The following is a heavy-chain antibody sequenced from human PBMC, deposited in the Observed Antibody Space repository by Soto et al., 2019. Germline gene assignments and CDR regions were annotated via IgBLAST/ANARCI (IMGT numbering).Heavy chain of an antibody. Sequence: EVQLVESGGGLVQPGGSLRLSCAASGFTFSSSSMNWVRQAPGKGLEWVSYISSSSSTIYYADSVKGRFTISRDNAKNSLYLQMNSLRDEDTAVYYCARVGEQWLVVSNYYYYGMDVWGQGTTVTVSS. CDR3: ARVGEQWLVVSNYYYYGMDV. CDR2: ISSSSSTI. D-gene: IGHD6-19*01. CDR1: GFTFSSSS. J-gene: IGHJ6*02. V-gene: IGHV3-48*02.